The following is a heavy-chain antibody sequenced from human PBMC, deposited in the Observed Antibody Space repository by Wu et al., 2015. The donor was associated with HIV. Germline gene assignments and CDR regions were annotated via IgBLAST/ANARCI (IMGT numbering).Heavy chain of an antibody. J-gene: IGHJ4*02. CDR3: VGRRSLDY. CDR2: VDPEDGET. V-gene: IGHV1-69-2*01. CDR1: GYXFIDQY. D-gene: IGHD3-16*02. Sequence: EVHLVQSGAEVKKPGATVKISCKVSGYXFIDQYMHWVQQAPGKGLEWMGLVDPEDGETIYAEKFQGRVTITADTSTDTAYMELSSLRSDDTAIYYCVGRRSLDYWGQGTLVTVSS.